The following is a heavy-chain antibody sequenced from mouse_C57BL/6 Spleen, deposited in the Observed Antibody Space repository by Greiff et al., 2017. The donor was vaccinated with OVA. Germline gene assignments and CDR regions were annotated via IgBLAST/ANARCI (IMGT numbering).Heavy chain of an antibody. CDR3: VRNDYDEWFAY. CDR2: IRSKSNNYAT. V-gene: IGHV10-1*01. CDR1: GFSFNTYA. Sequence: EVQVVESGGGLVQPKGSLKLSCAASGFSFNTYAMNWVRQAPGKGLEWVARIRSKSNNYATYYADSVKDRFTISRDDSESMLYLQMNNLKTEDTAMYYCVRNDYDEWFAYWGQGTLVTVSA. J-gene: IGHJ3*01. D-gene: IGHD2-4*01.